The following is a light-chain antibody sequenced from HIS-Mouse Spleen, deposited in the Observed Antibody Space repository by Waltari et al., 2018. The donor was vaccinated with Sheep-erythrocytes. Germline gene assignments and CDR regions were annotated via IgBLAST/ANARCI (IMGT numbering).Light chain of an antibody. Sequence: SSELTQPPSVSVSPGQTASITCSGDKLGDKYACWYQQKPGQSPVLVIYQDNKRPSGIPERFSGSNSGNTATLTISGTQAMDEADYYCQAWDSSTAWVFGGGTKLTVL. CDR2: QDN. V-gene: IGLV3-1*01. CDR1: KLGDKY. CDR3: QAWDSSTAWV. J-gene: IGLJ3*02.